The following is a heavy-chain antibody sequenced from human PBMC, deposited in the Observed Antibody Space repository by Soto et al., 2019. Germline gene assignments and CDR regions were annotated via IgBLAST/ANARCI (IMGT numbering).Heavy chain of an antibody. CDR2: IWFDGSDK. CDR1: GFTFSSYG. D-gene: IGHD2-15*01. V-gene: IGHV3-33*01. CDR3: ARLYCSASSCYSVGAFDI. Sequence: QVQLVESGGGVVQPGRSLRLSCAASGFTFSSYGMHWVRQAPGKGLEWVALIWFDGSDKYYTESVKGRFTISRDNSKSPLYLHMNSLRAEDTAVYYCARLYCSASSCYSVGAFDIRGQGTMVTVSS. J-gene: IGHJ3*02.